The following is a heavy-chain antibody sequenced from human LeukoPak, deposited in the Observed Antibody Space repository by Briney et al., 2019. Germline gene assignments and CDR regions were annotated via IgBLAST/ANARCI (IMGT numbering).Heavy chain of an antibody. CDR1: GGSISSSSYY. CDR2: IYYSGST. CDR3: ARLVLGVYYFDY. D-gene: IGHD3-16*01. Sequence: PSETLSLTCTVSGGSISSSSYYWGWIRQPPGKGLEWIGSIYYSGSTYYNPSLKSRVTISVDTSKNQFSLKLSSVTAADTAVYYCARLVLGVYYFDYWGQGTLVTVSS. J-gene: IGHJ4*02. V-gene: IGHV4-39*07.